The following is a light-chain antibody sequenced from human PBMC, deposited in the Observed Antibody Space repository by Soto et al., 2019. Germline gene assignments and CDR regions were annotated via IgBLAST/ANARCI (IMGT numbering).Light chain of an antibody. V-gene: IGLV1-51*01. J-gene: IGLJ3*02. CDR2: DDN. CDR1: SSNIGNSY. Sequence: SVLTQPPSVSAAPGQTVTVSCSGNSSNIGNSYVSWYQQFPGTAPRLLIYDDNKRPSGIRDRFSGSKSGTSATLAITGLQTGDEAVYYCGTWDSSLTNGRAVFGGGTKLTVL. CDR3: GTWDSSLTNGRAV.